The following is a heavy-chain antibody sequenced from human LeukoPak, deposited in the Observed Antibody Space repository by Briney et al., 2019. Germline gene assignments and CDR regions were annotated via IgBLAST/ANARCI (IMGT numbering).Heavy chain of an antibody. V-gene: IGHV3-30*18. J-gene: IGHJ4*02. CDR3: AKGSGGSRLISSGTSDY. Sequence: GGSLRLSCAASGFTVSSNYMSWVRQAPGKGLEWVAVISYDGSNKYYADSAKGRFTISRDNSKNTLYLQMNSLRAEDTAVYYCAKGSGGSRLISSGTSDYWGQGTLVTVSS. CDR2: ISYDGSNK. CDR1: GFTVSSNY. D-gene: IGHD3-10*01.